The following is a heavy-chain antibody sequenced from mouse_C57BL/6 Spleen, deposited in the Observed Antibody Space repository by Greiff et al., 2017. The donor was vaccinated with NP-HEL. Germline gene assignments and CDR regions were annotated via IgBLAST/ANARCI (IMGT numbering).Heavy chain of an antibody. V-gene: IGHV5-4*01. J-gene: IGHJ2*01. CDR1: GFTFSSYA. CDR2: ISDGGSYT. D-gene: IGHD2-13*01. CDR3: ARDDFGEYFDY. Sequence: EVQGVESGGGLVKPGGSLKLSCAASGFTFSSYAMSWVRQTPEKRLEWVATISDGGSYTYYPDNVKGRFTISRDNAKNNLYLQMSHLKSEDTAMYYCARDDFGEYFDYWGQGTTLTVSS.